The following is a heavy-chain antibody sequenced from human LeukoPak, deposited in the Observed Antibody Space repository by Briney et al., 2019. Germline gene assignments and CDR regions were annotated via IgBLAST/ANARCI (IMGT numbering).Heavy chain of an antibody. CDR3: ARDLGSYCSSTSCYLLGMDV. J-gene: IGHJ6*02. V-gene: IGHV3-48*04. CDR2: ISSSSSTI. CDR1: GFTFSSYG. D-gene: IGHD2-2*01. Sequence: PGRSLRLSCAASGFTFSSYGMHWVRQAPGKGLEWVSYISSSSSTIYYADSVKGRFTISRDNAKNSLYLQMNSLRAEDTAVYYCARDLGSYCSSTSCYLLGMDVWGQGTTVTVSS.